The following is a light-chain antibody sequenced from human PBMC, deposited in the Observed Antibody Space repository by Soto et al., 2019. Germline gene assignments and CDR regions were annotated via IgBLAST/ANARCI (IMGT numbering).Light chain of an antibody. V-gene: IGKV3-20*01. J-gene: IGKJ1*01. CDR2: GAY. CDR3: QQYGISPRT. CDR1: QSVSGGS. Sequence: EIVLTQSPGPLSLSPGERATLSCRASQSVSGGSLAWYQQRPGQAPRLLIYGAYSRATGIPDGFSGSGSGTDFTLTITRLEPEDFAVYYCQQYGISPRTFGQGTKVEIK.